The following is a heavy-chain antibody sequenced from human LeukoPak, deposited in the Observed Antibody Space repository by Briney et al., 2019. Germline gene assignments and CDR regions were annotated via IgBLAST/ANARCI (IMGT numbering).Heavy chain of an antibody. CDR1: GYTFTSYD. V-gene: IGHV1-2*02. Sequence: GASVKVSCKASGYTFTSYDINWVRQATGQGLEWMGWINPNSGGTNFAQKFQDRVTMTRDTSITTTYMELSRLRSDDTAVYYCARGEQLVRYYFDYWGQGTLVTVSS. CDR2: INPNSGGT. J-gene: IGHJ4*02. CDR3: ARGEQLVRYYFDY. D-gene: IGHD6-13*01.